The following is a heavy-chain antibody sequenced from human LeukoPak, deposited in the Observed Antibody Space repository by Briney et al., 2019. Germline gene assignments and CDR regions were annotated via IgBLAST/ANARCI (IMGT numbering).Heavy chain of an antibody. J-gene: IGHJ5*02. CDR1: GGSISSYY. D-gene: IGHD3-22*01. V-gene: IGHV4-59*12. CDR3: ARRPFGTMIVVDTDWFDP. Sequence: SETLSLTCTVSGGSISSYYWSWIRQPPGKGLEWIGYIYYSGSTYYNPSLKSRVTISVDTSKNQFSLKLSSVTAADTAVYYCARRPFGTMIVVDTDWFDPWGQGTLVTVSS. CDR2: IYYSGST.